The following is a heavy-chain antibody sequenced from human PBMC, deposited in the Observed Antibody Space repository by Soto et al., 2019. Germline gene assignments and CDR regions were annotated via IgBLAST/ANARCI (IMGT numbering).Heavy chain of an antibody. V-gene: IGHV4-4*07. Sequence: SETLSLTCTVSGGSISSYYWSWIRQPAGKGLEWIGRIYTSGSTNYNPSLKSRVTMSVDTSKNQFSLKLSSVTAADTAVYYCARDTHQDLLRYFDWLEPYNWFEPWGQGTLVTV. CDR3: ARDTHQDLLRYFDWLEPYNWFEP. CDR2: IYTSGST. J-gene: IGHJ5*02. D-gene: IGHD3-9*01. CDR1: GGSISSYY.